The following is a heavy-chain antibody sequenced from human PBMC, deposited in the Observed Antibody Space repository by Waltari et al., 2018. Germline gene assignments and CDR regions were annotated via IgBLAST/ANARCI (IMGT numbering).Heavy chain of an antibody. D-gene: IGHD3-9*01. CDR1: GYSFTSYW. J-gene: IGHJ4*02. CDR3: ARRYDILTGYYHFDY. CDR2: IYPGDSDT. Sequence: EVQLVQSGAEVKTPGESLKISCKGSGYSFTSYWIGWVRQMPGKCLAWMGIIYPGDSDTRYSPSFQGQVTISADKSISTAYLQWSSLKASDTAMYYCARRYDILTGYYHFDYWGQGTLVTVSS. V-gene: IGHV5-51*01.